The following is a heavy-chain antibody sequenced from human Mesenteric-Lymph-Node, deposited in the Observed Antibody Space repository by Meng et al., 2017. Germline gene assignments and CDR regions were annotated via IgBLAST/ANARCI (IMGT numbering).Heavy chain of an antibody. Sequence: VPLQESGPGLVKPSQTLSLTCTVSGGSVSSGSYYWSWIRQPPGKGLEWIGYIYYSGSTNYNPSLKSRVTISVDTSKNQFSLKLSSVTATDTAVYYCARQSGYFDYWGQGTLVTVSS. CDR3: ARQSGYFDY. CDR1: GGSVSSGSYY. CDR2: IYYSGST. V-gene: IGHV4-61*01. D-gene: IGHD3-10*01. J-gene: IGHJ4*02.